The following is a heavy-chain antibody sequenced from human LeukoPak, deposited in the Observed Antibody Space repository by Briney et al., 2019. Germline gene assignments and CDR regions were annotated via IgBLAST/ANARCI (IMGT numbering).Heavy chain of an antibody. Sequence: SVKVSCKASGGTFSSYAISWVRQAPGQGLEWMGGIIPIFGTANYAQKFQGRVTITTDESTSTAYMELSSLRSDDTAVYYCARDQQHAAIDYWGQGTLVTVSS. CDR1: GGTFSSYA. D-gene: IGHD6-13*01. CDR2: IIPIFGTA. V-gene: IGHV1-69*05. J-gene: IGHJ4*02. CDR3: ARDQQHAAIDY.